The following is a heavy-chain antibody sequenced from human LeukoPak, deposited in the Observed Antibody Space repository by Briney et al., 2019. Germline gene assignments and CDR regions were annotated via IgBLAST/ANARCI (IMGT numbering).Heavy chain of an antibody. CDR1: GYTFTSYY. D-gene: IGHD3-22*01. Sequence: ASVKVSYKESGYTFTSYYMHWVRQAPGQGLEWMGIINPSGGSTSYAQKFQGRVTMTRDTSTSTVYMELSSLRSEDTAVYYCARVPNYYDSSGYPYYFDYWGQGTLVTVSS. V-gene: IGHV1-46*01. CDR3: ARVPNYYDSSGYPYYFDY. J-gene: IGHJ4*02. CDR2: INPSGGST.